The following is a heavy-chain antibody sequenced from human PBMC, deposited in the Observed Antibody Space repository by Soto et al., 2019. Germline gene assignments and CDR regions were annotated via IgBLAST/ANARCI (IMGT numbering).Heavy chain of an antibody. CDR2: ISYDGSNK. CDR3: AKGGCSGGRCYYYYGMDV. J-gene: IGHJ6*02. CDR1: GFTFSSYG. Sequence: QVQLVESGGGVVQPGRSLRLSCAASGFTFSSYGMHWVRQAPGKGLEWVAVISYDGSNKYYADSVKGRFTISRDNSKNMPYLQMNSLRAEDTAVYYCAKGGCSGGRCYYYYGMDVWGQGTTVTVSS. D-gene: IGHD2-15*01. V-gene: IGHV3-30*18.